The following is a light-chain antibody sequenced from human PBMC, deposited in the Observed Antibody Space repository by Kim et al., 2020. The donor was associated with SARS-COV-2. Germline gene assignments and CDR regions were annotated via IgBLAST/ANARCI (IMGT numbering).Light chain of an antibody. CDR3: QQYYSYPLT. J-gene: IGKJ4*01. CDR1: QGISSY. V-gene: IGKV1-8*01. CDR2: AAS. Sequence: IRMTQSPSTLSASTGDRVTITCRASQGISSYLAWYQQKPGKAPKLLIYAASTLQSGVPSRFSGSGSGTDFTLTISSLQSEDFATYYFQQYYSYPLTFGGGTKVYIK.